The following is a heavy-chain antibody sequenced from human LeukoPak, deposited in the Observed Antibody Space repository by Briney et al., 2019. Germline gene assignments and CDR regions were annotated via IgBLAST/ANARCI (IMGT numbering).Heavy chain of an antibody. CDR2: INHSGST. CDR1: GGSFSGYY. J-gene: IGHJ4*02. V-gene: IGHV4-34*01. Sequence: SETLSLTCAVYGGSFSGYYWSWIRQPPGKGLEWIGEINHSGSTNYNPFLKSRVTISVDTSKNQFSLKLNSVTATDTAVYYCARHYGPWGQGTLVTVSS. CDR3: ARHYGP. D-gene: IGHD3-16*01.